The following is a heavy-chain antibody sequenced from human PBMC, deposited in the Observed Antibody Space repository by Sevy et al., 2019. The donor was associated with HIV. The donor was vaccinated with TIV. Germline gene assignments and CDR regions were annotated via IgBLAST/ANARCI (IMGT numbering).Heavy chain of an antibody. CDR2: INPNDGVT. D-gene: IGHD4-17*01. V-gene: IGHV1-2*02. CDR1: GYTFTDYY. CDR3: ARLTTKPTSDLYGMDV. Sequence: ASVKVSCKASGYTFTDYYIHWVRQAPGQGLEWMAWINPNDGVTNYAQRFQGGVTVTRDTSVSTAYMELRELRYDDTAIYYCARLTTKPTSDLYGMDVWGQWTTVTVSS. J-gene: IGHJ6*02.